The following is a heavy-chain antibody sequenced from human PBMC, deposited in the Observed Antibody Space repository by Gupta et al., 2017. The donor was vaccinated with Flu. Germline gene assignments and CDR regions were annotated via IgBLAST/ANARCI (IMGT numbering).Heavy chain of an antibody. V-gene: IGHV3-73*02. J-gene: IGHJ5*02. D-gene: IGHD3-9*01. CDR1: GFTFSGAA. CDR2: IRSKANSYAT. Sequence: EVQLVESGGGLVQPGGSLKLSCAASGFTFSGAAMHWVRQTSGKGLEWVGRIRSKANSYATVYHESVKGRFTISRDDSRNTAYLQMNSLKIEDTAVYYCTRHGVEVLRYCEAWGQGTLGTVSS. CDR3: TRHGVEVLRYCEA.